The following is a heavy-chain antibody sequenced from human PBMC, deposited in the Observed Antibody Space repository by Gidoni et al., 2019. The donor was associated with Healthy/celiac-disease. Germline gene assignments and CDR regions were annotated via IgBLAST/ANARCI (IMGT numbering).Heavy chain of an antibody. V-gene: IGHV4-59*01. CDR2: IYYSGST. CDR3: ARDRPYYDFWSGYGRPPDYYYYGMDV. Sequence: QVQLQESGPGLVKPSETLSLTCPVSGGSISSYSWSWIRPPPGKGLEWIGYIYYSGSTNYNPSLKSRVTISVDTSKNQFSLKLSSVTAADTAVYYCARDRPYYDFWSGYGRPPDYYYYGMDVWGQGTTVTVSS. CDR1: GGSISSYS. J-gene: IGHJ6*02. D-gene: IGHD3-3*01.